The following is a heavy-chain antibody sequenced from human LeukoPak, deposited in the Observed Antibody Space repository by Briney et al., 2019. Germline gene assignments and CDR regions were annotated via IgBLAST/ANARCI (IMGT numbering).Heavy chain of an antibody. J-gene: IGHJ6*02. D-gene: IGHD3-3*01. CDR1: GGSIKSNNW. Sequence: SETLSLTCAVSGGSIKSNNWWSWVRQPPGKGLEWIGEINHSGSTNYNPSLKSRVTISVDTSKNQFSLKLSSVTAADTAVYYCARGYDFWSGYLYYYYYGMDVWGQGTTVTVSS. CDR2: INHSGST. V-gene: IGHV4-4*02. CDR3: ARGYDFWSGYLYYYYYGMDV.